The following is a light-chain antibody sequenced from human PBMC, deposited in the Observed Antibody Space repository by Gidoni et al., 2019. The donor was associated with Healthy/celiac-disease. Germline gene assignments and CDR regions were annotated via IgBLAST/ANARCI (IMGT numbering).Light chain of an antibody. J-gene: IGKJ4*01. CDR1: QSISSY. Sequence: DIQMTQSPSSLSASVGDRVTITCRASQSISSYLNWYQQKPGKAPKLLIYAASSLQSGVPSRFSGSGSGTDFTLPISSLKPEDFATYYCQQSYSTPLTFGGGTKVEIK. CDR3: QQSYSTPLT. V-gene: IGKV1-39*01. CDR2: AAS.